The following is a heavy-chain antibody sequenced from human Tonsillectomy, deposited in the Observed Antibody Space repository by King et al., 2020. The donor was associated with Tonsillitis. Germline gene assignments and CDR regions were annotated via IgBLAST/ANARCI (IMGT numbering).Heavy chain of an antibody. CDR3: AKITYYDFWSGYCEFDY. CDR1: GFTFSRYA. CDR2: IIVIGGST. J-gene: IGHJ4*02. D-gene: IGHD3-3*01. V-gene: IGHV3-23*04. Sequence: EVQLVESGGGLVQPGGSLRLSWAAAGFTFSRYAMCWVRQAPGQGLGWVSAIIVIGGSTYYVDSVKGRFTVSRDNSKNKLYLQMNSLRAEDTAVYYCAKITYYDFWSGYCEFDYWGQGTLVTVSS.